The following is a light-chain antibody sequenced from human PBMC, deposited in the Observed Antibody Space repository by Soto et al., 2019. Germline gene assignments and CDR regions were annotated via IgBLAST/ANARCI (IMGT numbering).Light chain of an antibody. CDR2: DAS. Sequence: DIQMTQSPAALSVSVGERVTITCQASQDIYIYLNWYQQKQGEAPNLLIYDASNLETGVPSRFSGSGSGTHFTLTITSLQPEDVATYYCQQYDTLPPFTFGPGTRL. CDR3: QQYDTLPPFT. CDR1: QDIYIY. V-gene: IGKV1-33*01. J-gene: IGKJ2*01.